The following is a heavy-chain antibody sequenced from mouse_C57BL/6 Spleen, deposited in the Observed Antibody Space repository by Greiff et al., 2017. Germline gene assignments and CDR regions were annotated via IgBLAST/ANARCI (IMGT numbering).Heavy chain of an antibody. CDR2: IDPSDSYT. CDR3: ARSGDGYSYFDY. D-gene: IGHD2-3*01. CDR1: GYPFTSYW. Sequence: VQLQQPGAELVMPGASVKLSCKASGYPFTSYWMHWVKQRPGQGLEWIGEIDPSDSYTNYNQKFKGKSTLTVDKSSRTSYMQLISLTSEDSAVYYCARSGDGYSYFDYWGQGTTLTVSS. V-gene: IGHV1-69*01. J-gene: IGHJ2*01.